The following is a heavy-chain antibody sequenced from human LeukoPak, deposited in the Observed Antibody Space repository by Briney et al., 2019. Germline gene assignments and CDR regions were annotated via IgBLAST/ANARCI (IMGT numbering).Heavy chain of an antibody. J-gene: IGHJ4*02. Sequence: ASVKVSCKASGYTFTGYYMHWVRQAPGQGLEWMGWINPNSGGTNYAQKFQGRVTMTRDTSITTAYMDLSRLRPDDTAVYYCAREGYCSGGNCPVEHWGQGTLVTVSS. D-gene: IGHD2-15*01. CDR1: GYTFTGYY. V-gene: IGHV1-2*02. CDR3: AREGYCSGGNCPVEH. CDR2: INPNSGGT.